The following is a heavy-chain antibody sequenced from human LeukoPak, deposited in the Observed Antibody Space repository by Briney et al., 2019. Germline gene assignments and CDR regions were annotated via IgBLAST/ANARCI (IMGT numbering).Heavy chain of an antibody. D-gene: IGHD2-2*02. Sequence: PGGSLRLSCAASGFTFSNYWVHWVRQAPGKGLVWVSRINRDGSSTIYADSVKGRFTISRDNAKNTLYLQMNSLRAEDTAVYYCARGVSWYTPLGCCFPPVSYNWFDPWGQGTLVTVSS. CDR3: ARGVSWYTPLGCCFPPVSYNWFDP. J-gene: IGHJ5*02. V-gene: IGHV3-74*01. CDR1: GFTFSNYW. CDR2: INRDGSST.